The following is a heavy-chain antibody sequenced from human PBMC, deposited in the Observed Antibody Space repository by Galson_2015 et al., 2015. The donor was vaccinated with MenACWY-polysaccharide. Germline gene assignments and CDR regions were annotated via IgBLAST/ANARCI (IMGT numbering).Heavy chain of an antibody. D-gene: IGHD2-15*01. CDR1: GYTFTGYY. CDR2: INPNNGVT. J-gene: IGHJ5*02. V-gene: IGHV1-2*02. Sequence: SVKVSCKASGYTFTGYYMHWVRQAPGQGLEWMGWINPNNGVTNHAQKFQGRVTMTRDTSISTAYMELSSLRSDDTAVYYCTSYLVVGLSAWGQGTLVTVSS. CDR3: TSYLVVGLSA.